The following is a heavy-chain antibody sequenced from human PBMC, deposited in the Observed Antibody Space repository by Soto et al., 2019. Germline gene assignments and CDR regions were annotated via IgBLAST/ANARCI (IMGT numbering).Heavy chain of an antibody. J-gene: IGHJ4*02. Sequence: EVQLLESGGGLVQPGGSLRLSCAASGFTFSSYAMSWVRQAPGKGLERVSVISGSGDSTYYADSAKGRFTVSRDNSKNTRFLEMNSLRAEDTAVYYCARRGPGHYFDYWGQGTLVTVSS. V-gene: IGHV3-23*01. CDR1: GFTFSSYA. D-gene: IGHD2-2*01. CDR3: ARRGPGHYFDY. CDR2: ISGSGDST.